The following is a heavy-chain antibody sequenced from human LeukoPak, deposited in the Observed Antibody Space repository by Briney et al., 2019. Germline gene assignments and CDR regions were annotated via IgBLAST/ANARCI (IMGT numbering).Heavy chain of an antibody. V-gene: IGHV4-39*01. CDR2: IYYSGTT. CDR3: ARYVVTRGYSFDY. D-gene: IGHD4-23*01. CDR1: GGSISSSSYY. J-gene: IGHJ4*02. Sequence: SETLSLTCTVSGGSISSSSYYWGWVRQPPGKGPEWIGTIYYSGTTYYNLSLKSRVTVSVDTSKNQFSLRLSSVTAADTAVYFCARYVVTRGYSFDYWGQGTLVTVPS.